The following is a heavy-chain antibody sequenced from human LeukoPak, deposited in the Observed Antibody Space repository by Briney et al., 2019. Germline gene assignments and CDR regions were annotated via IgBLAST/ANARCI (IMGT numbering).Heavy chain of an antibody. CDR2: IYGSGST. J-gene: IGHJ4*02. V-gene: IGHV4-59*08. CDR3: ARLQYSANYYPEY. CDR1: GGSISSSY. D-gene: IGHD1-7*01. Sequence: SETLSLTCTVSGGSISSSYWSWIRQPPGKGLEWIAYIYGSGSTNYNPSLKSRVAISVETSKNLFSLNLSSVTAADTAMYYCARLQYSANYYPEYWGQGILVTVSS.